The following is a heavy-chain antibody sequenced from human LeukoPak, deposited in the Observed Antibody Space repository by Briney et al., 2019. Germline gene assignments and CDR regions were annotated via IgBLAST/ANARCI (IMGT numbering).Heavy chain of an antibody. D-gene: IGHD3-22*01. CDR2: IIPIFGTA. CDR3: ARDRLDSSGYYYEMGFDP. J-gene: IGHJ5*02. V-gene: IGHV1-69*05. Sequence: SVKVSCKASGGTFSSYAISWVRQAPGQGLEWMGGIIPIFGTANYAQKFQGRVTITTDESTSTAYMELSSLRSEDTAVYCCARDRLDSSGYYYEMGFDPWGQGTLVTVSS. CDR1: GGTFSSYA.